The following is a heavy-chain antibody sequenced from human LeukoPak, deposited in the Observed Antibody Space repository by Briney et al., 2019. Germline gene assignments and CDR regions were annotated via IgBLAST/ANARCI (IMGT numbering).Heavy chain of an antibody. CDR2: ISSSGRYI. V-gene: IGHV3-48*03. CDR3: VRNFGDGFDY. CDR1: GFTFSSYE. Sequence: GGSLRLSCAASGFTFSSYEMNWVRQAPGKGLEWVAHISSSGRYIDYADSVKGRITISRDNAKKSVDLQMNSLSAEDTSVYYCVRNFGDGFDYWGQGTMVIVSS. D-gene: IGHD4-17*01. J-gene: IGHJ4*02.